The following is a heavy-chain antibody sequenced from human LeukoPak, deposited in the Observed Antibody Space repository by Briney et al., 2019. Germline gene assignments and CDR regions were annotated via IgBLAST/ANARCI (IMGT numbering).Heavy chain of an antibody. J-gene: IGHJ6*02. Sequence: GGSLRLSCAASGFNFKNYWMHWVRQAPGKGLEWVSRIINDGSSTTYADSVKGRFTISKDSAKNSLYLQMNSLRAEDTALYHCARNNGMDVWGQGTTVIVSS. CDR2: IINDGSST. CDR3: ARNNGMDV. CDR1: GFNFKNYW. V-gene: IGHV3-74*01.